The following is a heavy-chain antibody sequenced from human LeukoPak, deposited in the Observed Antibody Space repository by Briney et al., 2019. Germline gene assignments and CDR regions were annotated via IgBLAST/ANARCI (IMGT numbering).Heavy chain of an antibody. Sequence: PSETLSLTCAVYGGSFSGYYWSWIRQPPGKGLEWIGEINHSGSTNYNPSLKSRVTISVDTSKNQFSLKLSFVTAADTAVYYCARVAPYDYVWGSYRYTVDYWGQGTLVTVSS. D-gene: IGHD3-16*02. J-gene: IGHJ4*02. CDR3: ARVAPYDYVWGSYRYTVDY. CDR1: GGSFSGYY. V-gene: IGHV4-34*01. CDR2: INHSGST.